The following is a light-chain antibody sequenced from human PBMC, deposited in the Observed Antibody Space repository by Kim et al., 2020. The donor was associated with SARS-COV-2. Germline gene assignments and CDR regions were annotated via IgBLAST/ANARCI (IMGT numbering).Light chain of an antibody. CDR3: GTWDTSLTALL. CDR2: DNN. CDR1: SFNIGNNY. V-gene: IGLV1-51*01. Sequence: GQKVTISCSGSSFNIGNNYVSWYQQFPGTAPKLLIYDNNDRPSGIPDRFSGSKSGTSATLGITGLQTGDEADYYCGTWDTSLTALLFGGGTQLTVL. J-gene: IGLJ2*01.